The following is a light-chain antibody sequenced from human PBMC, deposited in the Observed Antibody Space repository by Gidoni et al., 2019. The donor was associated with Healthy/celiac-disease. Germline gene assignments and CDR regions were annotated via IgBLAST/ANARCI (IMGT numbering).Light chain of an antibody. CDR2: AAS. V-gene: IGKV1-8*01. Sequence: AIRMTQSPSSFSASTGDRVTITCAASQGISSYLAWYQQKPGKAPKLLIYAASTLQSGVPSRFSGSGSGTDFTLTISCLQSEDFATYYCQQYYSYPLTFGGGTKVEIK. CDR1: QGISSY. CDR3: QQYYSYPLT. J-gene: IGKJ4*02.